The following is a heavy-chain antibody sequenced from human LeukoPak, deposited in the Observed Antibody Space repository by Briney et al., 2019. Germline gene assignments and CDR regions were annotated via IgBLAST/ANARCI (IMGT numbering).Heavy chain of an antibody. CDR1: GFTFSSYS. V-gene: IGHV3-21*04. CDR2: ISSSSSYI. Sequence: PGGSLRLSCAASGFTFSSYSMNWVRQAPGKGLEWVSSISSSSSYIYYADSVKGRFTISRDNAKNSLYLQMNSLRAEDTAVYYCAREVSGYSGYDYFDYWGQGTLVTVSS. J-gene: IGHJ4*02. CDR3: AREVSGYSGYDYFDY. D-gene: IGHD5-12*01.